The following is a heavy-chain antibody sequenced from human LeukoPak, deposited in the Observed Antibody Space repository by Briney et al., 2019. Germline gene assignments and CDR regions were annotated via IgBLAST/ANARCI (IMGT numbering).Heavy chain of an antibody. J-gene: IGHJ4*02. CDR1: EFIFSSYG. D-gene: IGHD4-23*01. CDR3: AKEVTPGALLYGPFDY. V-gene: IGHV3-23*01. Sequence: AGGSLRLSCAASEFIFSSYGMSWVRRAPGKGLEWVSAISASGGGTYYADSVKGRFTISRDNSRNTLYLEMNSLRAEDTAIYYCAKEVTPGALLYGPFDYWGQGTLVAVSS. CDR2: ISASGGGT.